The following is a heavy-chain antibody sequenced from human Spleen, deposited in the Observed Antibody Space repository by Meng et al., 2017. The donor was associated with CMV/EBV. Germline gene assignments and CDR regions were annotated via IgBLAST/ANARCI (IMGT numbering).Heavy chain of an antibody. D-gene: IGHD2-2*01. CDR2: INSDGSST. J-gene: IGHJ6*02. CDR3: ARDIVVVPAAGYYYYYGMDV. Sequence: GGSLRLSCAASGFTFSSYWMHWVRQAPGKGLVWVSRINSDGSSTSYADSVKGRFTISRDNAKNSLYLQMNSLRAEDTAVYYCARDIVVVPAAGYYYYYGMDVWGQGTTVTVSS. CDR1: GFTFSSYW. V-gene: IGHV3-74*01.